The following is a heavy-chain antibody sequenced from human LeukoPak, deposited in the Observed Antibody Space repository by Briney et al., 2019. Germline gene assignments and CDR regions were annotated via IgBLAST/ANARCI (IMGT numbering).Heavy chain of an antibody. CDR1: GGSISYYY. CDR2: IYYSGST. D-gene: IGHD2-2*01. Sequence: SETLSLTCTVSGGSISYYYWSWIRQPPGKGLEWIGYIYYSGSTNYNPSLKSRVTISVDTSKNQFSLNLTSVTTADTAVYYCARVSCSSTSCSRRDALDVWGQGTMVTVSS. V-gene: IGHV4-59*01. J-gene: IGHJ3*01. CDR3: ARVSCSSTSCSRRDALDV.